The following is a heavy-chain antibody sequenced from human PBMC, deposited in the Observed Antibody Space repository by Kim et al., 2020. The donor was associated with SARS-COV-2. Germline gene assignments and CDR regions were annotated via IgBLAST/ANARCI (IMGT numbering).Heavy chain of an antibody. CDR1: GGSISSYY. D-gene: IGHD2-15*01. CDR2: IYYSGST. V-gene: IGHV4-59*01. J-gene: IGHJ3*02. CDR3: SREINISAFDI. Sequence: SETLSLTCTVSGGSISSYYWSWIRQPPGKGLEWIGYIYYSGSTNYNPSLKRRVTISVDTSKNQFSLKLSSVTAADTAVYYCSREINISAFDIWGQGTMVT.